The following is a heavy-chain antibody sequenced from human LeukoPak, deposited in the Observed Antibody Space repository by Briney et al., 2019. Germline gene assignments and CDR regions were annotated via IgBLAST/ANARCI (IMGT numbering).Heavy chain of an antibody. Sequence: GGSLRLSCEASGFIVSSNYMSWVRQAPGKGLEWVSVIYSGGTTYYGDSVRGRFTISRDNSKNTLYLQMNSLRAEDTAVYYCARGVGIIDYWGQGTLVTVSS. CDR1: GFIVSSNY. V-gene: IGHV3-66*01. J-gene: IGHJ4*02. CDR3: ARGVGIIDY. D-gene: IGHD7-27*01. CDR2: IYSGGTT.